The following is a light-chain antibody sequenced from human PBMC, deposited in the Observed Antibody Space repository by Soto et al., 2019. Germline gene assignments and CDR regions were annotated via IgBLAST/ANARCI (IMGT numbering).Light chain of an antibody. V-gene: IGLV2-14*01. CDR3: SSFRSGSTL. CDR1: SSDVGAYNF. Sequence: QSALTQPASVSGSPGQSIAISCTGTSSDVGAYNFVSWYQQHPGKAPKLMIYEVSNRPSGVSSRFSGSKSGNTASLTISGRQPEDEADYYCSSFRSGSTLFGTGTKLTVL. CDR2: EVS. J-gene: IGLJ1*01.